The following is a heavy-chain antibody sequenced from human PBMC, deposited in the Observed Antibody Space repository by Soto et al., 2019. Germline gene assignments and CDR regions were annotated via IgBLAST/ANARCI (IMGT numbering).Heavy chain of an antibody. CDR2: ISSSNNI. CDR3: ARESFLGVREGSDY. J-gene: IGHJ4*02. Sequence: GGSLRLSCAASGFTFSSYSMNWVRQAPGKGLEWVSYISSSNNIYYADSVKGRFTISRDNAKNSLYLQMNSLRDEDTAVYYCARESFLGVREGSDYWGQGTLVTVSS. V-gene: IGHV3-48*02. D-gene: IGHD1-26*01. CDR1: GFTFSSYS.